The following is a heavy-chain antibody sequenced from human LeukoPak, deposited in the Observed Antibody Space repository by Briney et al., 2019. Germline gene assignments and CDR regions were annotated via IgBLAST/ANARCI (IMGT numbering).Heavy chain of an antibody. D-gene: IGHD4-17*01. CDR1: GFTFSSYW. CDR3: ARDRDGDVQGDY. Sequence: PGGSLRLSCAASGFTFSSYWMSWVRQAPGRGLEWVANIKQDGSEKHYVDSVKGRFTISRDNAKNSLYLQMNSLRAEDTAVYYCARDRDGDVQGDYWGQGTLVTVSS. J-gene: IGHJ4*02. V-gene: IGHV3-7*01. CDR2: IKQDGSEK.